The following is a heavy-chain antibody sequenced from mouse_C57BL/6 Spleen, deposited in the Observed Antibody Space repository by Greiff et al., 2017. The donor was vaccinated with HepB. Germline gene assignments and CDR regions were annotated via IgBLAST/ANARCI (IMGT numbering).Heavy chain of an antibody. V-gene: IGHV3-6*01. J-gene: IGHJ2*01. CDR3: ASNWDVGY. D-gene: IGHD4-1*01. CDR2: ISYDGSN. CDR1: GYSITSGYY. Sequence: EVQLQESGPGLVKPSQSLSLTCSVTGYSITSGYYWNWIRQFPGNKLEWMGYISYDGSNNYNPSLKNRISITRDTSKNQFFLKFNSVTTEDSATYYCASNWDVGYWGQGTTLTVSS.